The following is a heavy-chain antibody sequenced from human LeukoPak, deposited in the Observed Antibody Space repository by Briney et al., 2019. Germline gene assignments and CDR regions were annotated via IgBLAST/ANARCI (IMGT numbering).Heavy chain of an antibody. D-gene: IGHD6-13*01. J-gene: IGHJ5*02. CDR1: GGSISGSTSY. V-gene: IGHV4-39*07. CDR3: ARSQHSSSWYWFDP. CDR2: IFYRGTT. Sequence: SETLSLTCSVSGGSISGSTSYWGWIRQPPGEGLEWIGNIFYRGTTYYNPSLQSRVTFSVDTSKNQFSLKLSSVTAADTAVYYCARSQHSSSWYWFDPWGQGTLVTVSS.